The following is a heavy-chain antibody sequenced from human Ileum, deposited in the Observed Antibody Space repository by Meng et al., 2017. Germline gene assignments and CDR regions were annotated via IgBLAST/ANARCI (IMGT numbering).Heavy chain of an antibody. D-gene: IGHD3-9*01. CDR2: MYSTGTT. J-gene: IGHJ5*02. CDR3: ARQPTGYPNWFDP. V-gene: IGHV4-39*07. Sequence: SGRALLNRSESLSLTCIVSGVSISSTCSVYSWGLIRQPPGKGLEWIGSMYSTGTTYYNPSLGSRVTISRDTSKNQFSLKLTSVTAADTAVYYCARQPTGYPNWFDPWGQGTLVTVSS. CDR1: GVSISSTCSVYS.